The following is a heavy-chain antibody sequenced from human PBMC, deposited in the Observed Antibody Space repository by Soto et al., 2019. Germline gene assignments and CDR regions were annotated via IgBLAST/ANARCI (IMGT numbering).Heavy chain of an antibody. CDR3: ARHETLHGDYDH. D-gene: IGHD4-17*01. CDR1: GVSISSYY. CDR2: SYYTGST. J-gene: IGHJ4*02. V-gene: IGHV4-59*08. Sequence: PSETLSLTCTVSGVSISSYYWSWIRQPPGKGLEWIGYSYYTGSTNYNPSLKSRVTISVDTSKNQFSLKLGSVTAADTAVYYCARHETLHGDYDHWGQGTLVTVSS.